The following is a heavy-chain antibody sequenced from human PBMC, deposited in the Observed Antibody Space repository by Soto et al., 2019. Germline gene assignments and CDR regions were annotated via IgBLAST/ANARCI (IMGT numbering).Heavy chain of an antibody. CDR3: AKLPMIQWGPLKFYFDS. V-gene: IGHV4-4*02. J-gene: IGHJ4*02. CDR2: IYRTGST. CDR1: GGSFTSNNW. Sequence: SETLSLTCAVSGGSFTSNNWWTWVRQPPGQGLEWIGEIYRTGSTNYNPSLKSRFTISRDNSENTLYLQMNSLTPEDTAEYSCAKLPMIQWGPLKFYFDSWGQGTQVTVSS. D-gene: IGHD1-26*01.